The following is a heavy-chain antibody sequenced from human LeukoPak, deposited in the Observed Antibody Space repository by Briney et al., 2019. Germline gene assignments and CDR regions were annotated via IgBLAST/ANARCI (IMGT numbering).Heavy chain of an antibody. J-gene: IGHJ4*03. V-gene: IGHV4-34*01. CDR3: ARSPTISETGYFDY. CDR2: INHRGDT. D-gene: IGHD1-1*01. CDR1: GGSFSTYY. Sequence: SETLSLTCAVYGGSFSTYYWSWIRQSPGKGLEWIAEINHRGDTNYNPSVKSRVTISVDTSKNQFSLRVSSLTAADTAVHYCARSPTISETGYFDYWGQGTLVTVSS.